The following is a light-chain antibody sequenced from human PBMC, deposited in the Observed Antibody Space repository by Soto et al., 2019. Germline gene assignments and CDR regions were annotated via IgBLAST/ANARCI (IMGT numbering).Light chain of an antibody. J-gene: IGKJ2*01. CDR1: QNIVTS. CDR2: SAS. Sequence: DIQMTQSPSSLSVSMGDRVTITCRASQNIVTSLNWYQMKLGRAPTLLIYSASTLQSGAPSRFSGGGSGTDFTLTINSLQPEDFATYSCQQTYNAPYTFGQGTMLEIK. CDR3: QQTYNAPYT. V-gene: IGKV1-39*01.